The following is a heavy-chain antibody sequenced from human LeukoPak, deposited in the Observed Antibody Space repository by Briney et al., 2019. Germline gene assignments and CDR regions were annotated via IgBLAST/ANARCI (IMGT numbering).Heavy chain of an antibody. CDR1: GDSISSATSY. CDR3: ARVTGYMIEDYFDY. Sequence: SETLSLTCTVSGDSISSATSYWVWIRQPPGKVLEWIGSIYSSGITYFNSSLKSRVTISVDTSKNQFSLRLSSVTAADTAVYYCARVTGYMIEDYFDYWGQGTLVTVSP. CDR2: IYSSGIT. J-gene: IGHJ4*02. D-gene: IGHD3-22*01. V-gene: IGHV4-39*07.